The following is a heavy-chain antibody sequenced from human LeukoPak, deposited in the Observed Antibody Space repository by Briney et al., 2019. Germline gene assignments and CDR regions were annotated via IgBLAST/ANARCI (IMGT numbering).Heavy chain of an antibody. CDR2: VYYSGST. D-gene: IGHD3-22*01. Sequence: PSETLSLTCTVSGYSISSGYFWGWIRQPPGQGLEWIGYVYYSGSTYYNPSLKSRVTISVDTSKNQFSLKLSSVTAADTAVYYCARGNISRYYYVSNGFDYWGQGTLVTVSS. CDR3: ARGNISRYYYVSNGFDY. CDR1: GYSISSGYF. J-gene: IGHJ4*02. V-gene: IGHV4-38-2*02.